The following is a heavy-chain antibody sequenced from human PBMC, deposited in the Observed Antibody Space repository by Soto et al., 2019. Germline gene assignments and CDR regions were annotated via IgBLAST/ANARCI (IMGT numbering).Heavy chain of an antibody. Sequence: SETLSLTCTVSGGSINSGGYSWTWIRQPPGKGLEWIGFIYHTGTTYYNPSLKSRVTISVDRSKNQFSLKLNSVTAADTAVYYCARRVNYYDSSGSSWFDPWGQGALVTVSS. J-gene: IGHJ5*02. CDR3: ARRVNYYDSSGSSWFDP. V-gene: IGHV4-30-2*01. CDR1: GGSINSGGYS. D-gene: IGHD3-22*01. CDR2: IYHTGTT.